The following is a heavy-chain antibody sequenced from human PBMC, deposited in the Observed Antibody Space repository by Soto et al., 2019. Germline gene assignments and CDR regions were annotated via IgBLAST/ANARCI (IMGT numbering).Heavy chain of an antibody. D-gene: IGHD2-2*01. CDR1: GFTFSSCA. Sequence: GSLRLSCAASGFTFSSCAMGWVRQAPGKGLEWVSYIGIGSSTKYYADSVKGRFTISRDNAKNSLYLQMNSLRAEDTAMYYCARRLSIEGFDIWGQGTMVTVSS. CDR2: IGIGSSTK. CDR3: ARRLSIEGFDI. J-gene: IGHJ3*02. V-gene: IGHV3-48*01.